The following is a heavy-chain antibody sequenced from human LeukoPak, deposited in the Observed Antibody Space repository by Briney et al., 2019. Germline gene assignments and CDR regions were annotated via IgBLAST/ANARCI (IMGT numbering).Heavy chain of an antibody. J-gene: IGHJ4*02. CDR3: ARMDDSSGYYGPFDF. Sequence: ASVKVSCKASGYSFTSYYMHWVRQAPGQGLEWMGIINPSGGSTSYAQKFQGRVTMTSDMFTSTVYMELSILRSEDTAVYYGARMDDSSGYYGPFDFWGQGTLVTVSS. CDR1: GYSFTSYY. D-gene: IGHD3-22*01. CDR2: INPSGGST. V-gene: IGHV1-46*01.